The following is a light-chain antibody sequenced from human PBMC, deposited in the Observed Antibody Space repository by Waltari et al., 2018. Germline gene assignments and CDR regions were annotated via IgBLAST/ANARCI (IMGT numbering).Light chain of an antibody. Sequence: QSALTQPASVSGSPGQSITISCTGSSNDLGTYNLVSWYQQHPGKAPKLMIYEGTERPSGVSNRFSGSKSGNTASLTISGLQAEDEADYYCCSDAGSTTFLYVFGTGTKVTVL. CDR2: EGT. CDR1: SNDLGTYNL. CDR3: CSDAGSTTFLYV. J-gene: IGLJ1*01. V-gene: IGLV2-23*01.